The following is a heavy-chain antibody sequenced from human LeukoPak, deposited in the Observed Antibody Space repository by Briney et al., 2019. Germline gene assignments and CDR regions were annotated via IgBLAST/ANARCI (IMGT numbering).Heavy chain of an antibody. CDR3: ARGVSSGYFDY. CDR1: GYSISSGYY. CDR2: FDYSGST. Sequence: PSETLSLTCTVSGYSISSGYYWGWIRQPPGKGLEWIGSFDYSGSTYYNPSLKSRVTISVETSKNQFSLKLSSVTAAETALYNCARGVSSGYFDYCGQGTLVTVSS. V-gene: IGHV4-38-2*02. J-gene: IGHJ4*02. D-gene: IGHD3-22*01.